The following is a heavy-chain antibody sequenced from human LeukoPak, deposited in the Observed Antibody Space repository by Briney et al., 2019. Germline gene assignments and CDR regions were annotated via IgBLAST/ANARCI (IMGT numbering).Heavy chain of an antibody. Sequence: GGSLRLSCAASGFTLSDYNMNWVRQAPGKGLEWVSYISSSSSTIYYADSVKGRFTISRDNVKKSLYLQMNSLRAEDTAVYYCARDSRCSSTSCYRAGYFDYWGQGTLVTVSS. V-gene: IGHV3-48*01. CDR2: ISSSSSTI. CDR3: ARDSRCSSTSCYRAGYFDY. J-gene: IGHJ4*02. CDR1: GFTLSDYN. D-gene: IGHD2-2*02.